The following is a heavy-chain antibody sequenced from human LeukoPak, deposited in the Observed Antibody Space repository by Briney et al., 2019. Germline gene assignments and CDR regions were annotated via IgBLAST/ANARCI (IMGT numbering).Heavy chain of an antibody. J-gene: IGHJ6*03. Sequence: GASVKVSCKASGYTFTSYYMHWVRQAPGQGLEWMGIINPNGGSTNYAQKFQGRVTMTRDMSTSTVHMELSSLRYEDTAIYYCARADDSSGYYYYYYMDVWGKGTTVTVSS. V-gene: IGHV1-46*01. CDR2: INPNGGST. CDR1: GYTFTSYY. CDR3: ARADDSSGYYYYYYMDV. D-gene: IGHD3-22*01.